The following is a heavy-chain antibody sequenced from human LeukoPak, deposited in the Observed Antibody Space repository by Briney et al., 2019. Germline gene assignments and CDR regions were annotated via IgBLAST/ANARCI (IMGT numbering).Heavy chain of an antibody. CDR1: GFTFDDYA. CDR2: ISWNSGSI. Sequence: GGSLRLSCAASGFTFDDYAMHWVRQAPGKGLEWVSGISWNSGSIGYADSVKGRFTISRDNAKNSLYLQMNSLRVEDTALYYCAKDSGSGREGIFDYWGQGTLVTVSS. CDR3: AKDSGSGREGIFDY. V-gene: IGHV3-9*01. J-gene: IGHJ4*02. D-gene: IGHD6-19*01.